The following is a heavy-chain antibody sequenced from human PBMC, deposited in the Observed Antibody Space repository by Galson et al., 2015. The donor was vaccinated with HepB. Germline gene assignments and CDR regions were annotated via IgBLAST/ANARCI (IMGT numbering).Heavy chain of an antibody. V-gene: IGHV3-30*02. Sequence: SLRLSCAASGFTFSSYGMHWVRQAPGKGLEWVAFIRYDGSNKYYADSVKGRFTISRDNSKNTLYLQMNSLRAEDTAVYYCAKLDIVVVPAAIPFDYWGQGTLVTVSS. CDR3: AKLDIVVVPAAIPFDY. J-gene: IGHJ4*02. D-gene: IGHD2-2*02. CDR2: IRYDGSNK. CDR1: GFTFSSYG.